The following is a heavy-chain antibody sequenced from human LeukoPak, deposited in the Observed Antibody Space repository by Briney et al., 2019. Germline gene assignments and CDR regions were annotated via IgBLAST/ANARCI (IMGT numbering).Heavy chain of an antibody. D-gene: IGHD2-21*02. CDR3: TPAGAYCGGDCYVDY. Sequence: PGGSLRLSCAASGFTFSNAWMSWVRQAPGKGLEWGGRIKSKTDGGTTDYAAPGKGRFTISRDDSKNTLYLQMNSLKTEVTAVYYCTPAGAYCGGDCYVDYWGQGTLVTVSS. V-gene: IGHV3-15*01. CDR2: IKSKTDGGTT. J-gene: IGHJ4*02. CDR1: GFTFSNAW.